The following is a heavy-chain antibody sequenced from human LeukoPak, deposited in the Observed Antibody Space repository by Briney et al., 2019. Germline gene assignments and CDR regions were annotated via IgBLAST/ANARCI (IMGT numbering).Heavy chain of an antibody. V-gene: IGHV3-7*01. J-gene: IGHJ5*02. D-gene: IGHD7-27*01. Sequence: PGGSLRLSCATSGFTFSNYWMSWVRRAPGKGLEGVANIEQERSDKYYVDSVKGRFTISGDNAKNTLYLQMDSLRAEDTAVYFCARERGSSSFLAGGFGPWGQGTLVTVSS. CDR3: ARERGSSSFLAGGFGP. CDR1: GFTFSNYW. CDR2: IEQERSDK.